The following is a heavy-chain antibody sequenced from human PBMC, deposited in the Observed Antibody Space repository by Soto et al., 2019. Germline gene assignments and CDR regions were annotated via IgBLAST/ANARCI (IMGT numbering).Heavy chain of an antibody. CDR1: GFTFDDYA. D-gene: IGHD3-16*01. J-gene: IGHJ3*02. V-gene: IGHV3-9*01. CDR2: ISWDSGSI. Sequence: EVQLVESGGVLVQPGRSLRLSCAASGFTFDDYAMHWVRQSPGKGLEWVSGISWDSGSIGYADSVKGRFTICRDNAKNSLYLQMNSLRAEDTALYYCAKDPSFHYDYIWGSYMGAFDIWGQGTMVTVSS. CDR3: AKDPSFHYDYIWGSYMGAFDI.